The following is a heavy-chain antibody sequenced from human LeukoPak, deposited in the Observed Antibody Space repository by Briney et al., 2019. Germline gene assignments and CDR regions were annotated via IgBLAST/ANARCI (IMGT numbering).Heavy chain of an antibody. CDR2: INHSGST. J-gene: IGHJ4*02. V-gene: IGHV4-34*01. D-gene: IGHD3-16*02. CDR3: ARLRHFGYVWGSYRENDY. Sequence: SETLSLTCAVYGGSFSGYYWSWIRQPPGKGLEWIGEINHSGSTNYNPSLKSRVTIPVDTSKNQFSLKLSSVTAADTAVYYCARLRHFGYVWGSYRENDYWGQGTLVTVSS. CDR1: GGSFSGYY.